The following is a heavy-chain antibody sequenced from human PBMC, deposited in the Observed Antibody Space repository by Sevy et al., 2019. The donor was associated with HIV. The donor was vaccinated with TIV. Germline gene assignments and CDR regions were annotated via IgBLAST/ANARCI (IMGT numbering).Heavy chain of an antibody. V-gene: IGHV3-7*01. CDR2: IKADGSDK. Sequence: GGSLRLSCSASGFTFSANWMNWVRQAPGKGLEWVANIKADGSDKHYVDSVEGRFTISRDNAKNLLFLQMNSLRVEDTAVYYCAHETFGRFESWRQGTLVTVSS. CDR3: AHETFGRFES. D-gene: IGHD3-16*01. J-gene: IGHJ4*02. CDR1: GFTFSANW.